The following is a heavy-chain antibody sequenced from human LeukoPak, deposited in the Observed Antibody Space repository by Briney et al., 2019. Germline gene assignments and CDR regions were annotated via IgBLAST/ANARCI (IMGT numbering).Heavy chain of an antibody. Sequence: PGGSLRLSCAASGFTFSSYAMSWVRQAPGKGLEWVSAISGSGGSTYYADSVKGRFTISRDNSKNTLYLQMNSLRAEDTALYYCAKDIKRYFDSPVGAFDIWGQGTMVTVSS. CDR1: GFTFSSYA. CDR2: ISGSGGST. CDR3: AKDIKRYFDSPVGAFDI. D-gene: IGHD3-9*01. V-gene: IGHV3-23*01. J-gene: IGHJ3*02.